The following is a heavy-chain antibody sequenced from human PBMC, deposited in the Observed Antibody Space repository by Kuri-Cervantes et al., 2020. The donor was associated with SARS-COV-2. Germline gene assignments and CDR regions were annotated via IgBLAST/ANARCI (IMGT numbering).Heavy chain of an antibody. CDR1: GFTFSSYG. Sequence: GESLKISCAASGFTFSSYGMHWVRQAPGKGLEWVAFIRYDGSNKYYADSVKGRFTISRDNSKNTLYLQMNSLRPEDTAVYHCANGALAVPGPVQRKEAFAIWGQGTMVTVSS. J-gene: IGHJ3*02. D-gene: IGHD6-19*01. V-gene: IGHV3-30*02. CDR3: ANGALAVPGPVQRKEAFAI. CDR2: IRYDGSNK.